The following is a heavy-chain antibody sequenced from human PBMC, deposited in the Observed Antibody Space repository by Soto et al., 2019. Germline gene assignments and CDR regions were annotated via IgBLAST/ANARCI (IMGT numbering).Heavy chain of an antibody. CDR2: IGTAGDT. CDR3: VTSSTVTNNDAFDI. V-gene: IGHV3-13*01. CDR1: GFTFSSYD. J-gene: IGHJ3*02. D-gene: IGHD4-17*01. Sequence: GGSLRLSCAASGFTFSSYDMHWVRQATGKGLEWVSAIGTAGDTYYPGSVKGRFTISRENAKNSLYLQMNSLRAGDTAVYYCVTSSTVTNNDAFDIWGQGTMVTVSS.